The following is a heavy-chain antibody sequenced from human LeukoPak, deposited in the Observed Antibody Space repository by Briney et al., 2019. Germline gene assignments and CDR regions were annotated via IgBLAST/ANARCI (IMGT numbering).Heavy chain of an antibody. Sequence: SETLSLTCTVSGVSIRNYDWGWIRQPPGKGLEWIGSIYYSGSTYYNPSLKSRVTISVDTSKNQFSLKLSSVTAADTAVYYCARHTFYYYDSSGYYERPFDYWGQGTLVTVSS. V-gene: IGHV4-39*01. D-gene: IGHD3-22*01. J-gene: IGHJ4*02. CDR3: ARHTFYYYDSSGYYERPFDY. CDR1: GVSIRNYD. CDR2: IYYSGST.